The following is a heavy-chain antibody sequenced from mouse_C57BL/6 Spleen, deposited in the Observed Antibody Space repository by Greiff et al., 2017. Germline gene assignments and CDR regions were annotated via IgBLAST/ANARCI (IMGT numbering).Heavy chain of an antibody. D-gene: IGHD1-1*01. CDR3: AREGSYYGSTYFDY. CDR1: GYTFTSYW. CDR2: IDPSDSYT. J-gene: IGHJ2*01. V-gene: IGHV1-59*01. Sequence: QVQLQQPGAELVRPGTSVKLSCKASGYTFTSYWMHWVKQRPGQGLEWIGVIDPSDSYTNYNQKFKGKATLTVDTSSSTAYMQLSSLTSEDSAVYYCAREGSYYGSTYFDYWGQGTTLTVSS.